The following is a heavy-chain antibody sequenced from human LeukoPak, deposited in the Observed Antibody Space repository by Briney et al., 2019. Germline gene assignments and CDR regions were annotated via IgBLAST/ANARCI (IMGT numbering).Heavy chain of an antibody. CDR3: AKAGGKIDYYPFFGRYFDL. CDR1: GFTSSDYA. J-gene: IGHJ2*01. V-gene: IGHV3-30*09. Sequence: SGGSLRLSCAASGFTSSDYAMNWVRQAPGKGLQLVAVISYDGNSKYYADSVKGRFAISRDNSKNTPYLQMNSLRPEDTAMYYCAKAGGKIDYYPFFGRYFDLWGRGTLVTVSS. CDR2: ISYDGNSK. D-gene: IGHD3-3*01.